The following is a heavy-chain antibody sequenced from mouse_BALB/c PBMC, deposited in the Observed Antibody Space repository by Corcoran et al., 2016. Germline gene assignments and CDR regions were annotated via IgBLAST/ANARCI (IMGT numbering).Heavy chain of an antibody. J-gene: IGHJ2*01. Sequence: QIQLVQSVPELKKPGDTVKISCKASGYTFTHYGMNWVKQAPGKGLKWMGWINTYTGEPTYADDFKGRFAFSLETSASTAYLQINNLKNEDTATYFCARFYYDYRDFDYWGQGTTLTVSS. V-gene: IGHV9-3-1*01. CDR3: ARFYYDYRDFDY. CDR2: INTYTGEP. D-gene: IGHD2-4*01. CDR1: GYTFTHYG.